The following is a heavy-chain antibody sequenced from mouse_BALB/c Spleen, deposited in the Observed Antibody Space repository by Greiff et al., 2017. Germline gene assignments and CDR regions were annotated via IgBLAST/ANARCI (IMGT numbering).Heavy chain of an antibody. D-gene: IGHD3-3*01. CDR1: GFTFSSFG. V-gene: IGHV5-17*02. Sequence: EVKLQESGGGLVQPGGSRKLSCAASGFTFSSFGMHWVRQAPEKGLEWVAYISSGSSTIYYADTVKGRFTISRDNPKNTLFLQMTSLRSEDTAMYYCASWDRFAYWGQGTLVTVSA. J-gene: IGHJ3*01. CDR3: ASWDRFAY. CDR2: ISSGSSTI.